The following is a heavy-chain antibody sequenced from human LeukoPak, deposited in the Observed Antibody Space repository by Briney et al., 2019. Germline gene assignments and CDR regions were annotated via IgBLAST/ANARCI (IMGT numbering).Heavy chain of an antibody. CDR1: GFTFSSYA. J-gene: IGHJ4*02. D-gene: IGHD3-22*01. CDR2: ISYDGSNK. V-gene: IGHV3-30*01. Sequence: RPGGSLRLSCAASGFTFSSYAMHWVRQAPGKGLEWVAVISYDGSNKYYADSVKGRFTISRDNSKNTLYLQMNSLRAEDTAVYYCARDNSGSYDSSGYYGYWGQGTLVTVSS. CDR3: ARDNSGSYDSSGYYGY.